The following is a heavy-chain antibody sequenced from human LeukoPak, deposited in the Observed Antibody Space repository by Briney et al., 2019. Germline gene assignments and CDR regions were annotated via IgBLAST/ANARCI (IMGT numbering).Heavy chain of an antibody. CDR3: ARDDCSGCSCFLFDY. D-gene: IGHD2-15*01. J-gene: IGHJ4*02. V-gene: IGHV4-59*01. CDR2: IYYSGST. CDR1: GGSISSYY. Sequence: PSETLSLTCTVSGGSISSYYWSWIRQPLGKGLEWIGYIYYSGSTNYNPSLKSRVTISVDTSKNQFSLKLSSVTAADTAVYYCARDDCSGCSCFLFDYWGQGTLVTVSS.